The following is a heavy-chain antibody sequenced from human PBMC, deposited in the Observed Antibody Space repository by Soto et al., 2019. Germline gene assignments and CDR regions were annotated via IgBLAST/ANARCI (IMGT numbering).Heavy chain of an antibody. D-gene: IGHD3-22*01. Sequence: GGSLRLSCAASGFTFSDYYMSWIRQAPGKGLEWVSYISSSGSTIYYTDSVKGRFTIYRDNAKNSLYLQMDSLRAEDTAVCYCARYLHYYDSSGYSPFDYWGQGTLVTVSS. V-gene: IGHV3-11*01. CDR2: ISSSGSTI. CDR3: ARYLHYYDSSGYSPFDY. CDR1: GFTFSDYY. J-gene: IGHJ4*02.